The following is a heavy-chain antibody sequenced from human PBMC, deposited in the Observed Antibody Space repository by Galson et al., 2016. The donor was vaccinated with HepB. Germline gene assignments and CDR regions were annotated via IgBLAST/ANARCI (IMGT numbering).Heavy chain of an antibody. D-gene: IGHD1-26*01. CDR2: ISSRSNYM. V-gene: IGHV3-21*01. CDR3: ARDGELGGSYYGRDFDI. J-gene: IGHJ3*02. CDR1: YS. Sequence: YSMNWVRQAPGKGLEWVSSISSRSNYMYYADSVKGRFTISRDNAKNSLYLQMNSLRAEDTALYYCARDGELGGSYYGRDFDIWGQGTMVTVSS.